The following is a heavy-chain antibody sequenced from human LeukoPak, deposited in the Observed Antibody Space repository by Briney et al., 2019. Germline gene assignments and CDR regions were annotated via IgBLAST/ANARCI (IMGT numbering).Heavy chain of an antibody. CDR3: ARDIPRVLHYDFGFLSLPHFDY. CDR1: GYTFTGYY. Sequence: ASVRVSCKASGYTFTGYYMHWVRQAPGQGLEWMGWINPNSGGTNYAQKFQGRVTMTRDTSISTAYMELSRLRSDDTAVYYCARDIPRVLHYDFGFLSLPHFDYWGQGTLVTVSS. D-gene: IGHD3-3*01. CDR2: INPNSGGT. J-gene: IGHJ4*02. V-gene: IGHV1-2*02.